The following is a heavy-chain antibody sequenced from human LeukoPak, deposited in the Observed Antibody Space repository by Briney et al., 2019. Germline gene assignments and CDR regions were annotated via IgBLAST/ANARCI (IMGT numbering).Heavy chain of an antibody. CDR2: ISSSGGNT. D-gene: IGHD2-15*01. CDR3: AKLSRVVVAAAFDY. CDR1: GFTFNNYA. Sequence: PGGSLRLSCAASGFTFNNYAMSWVRQAPGKGLEWVSGISSSGGNTYYADSVKGRFTISRDNSKNTPYLQMNSLRAEDTAVYYCAKLSRVVVAAAFDYWGQGTLVTVSS. J-gene: IGHJ4*02. V-gene: IGHV3-23*01.